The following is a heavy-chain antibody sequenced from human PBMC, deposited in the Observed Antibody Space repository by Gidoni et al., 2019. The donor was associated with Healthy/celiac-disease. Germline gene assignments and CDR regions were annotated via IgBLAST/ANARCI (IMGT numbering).Heavy chain of an antibody. CDR3: ARDQANYYLDY. D-gene: IGHD1-1*01. Sequence: QVQLQESGPGLVTPSQTLSLPCTVSGGSISSGGYYWSWIRQHPGKGLEWIGYIYYSGSTYYNPSLKSRVTISVDTSKNQFSLKLSSVTAADTAVYYCARDQANYYLDYWGQGTLVTVSS. CDR2: IYYSGST. V-gene: IGHV4-31*03. CDR1: GGSISSGGYY. J-gene: IGHJ4*02.